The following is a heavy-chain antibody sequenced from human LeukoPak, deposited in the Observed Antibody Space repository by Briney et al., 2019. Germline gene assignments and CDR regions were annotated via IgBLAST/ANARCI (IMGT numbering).Heavy chain of an antibody. V-gene: IGHV3-7*01. CDR1: GFIIASLW. CDR3: WRDSCTGPTYGHCDY. J-gene: IGHJ4*02. CDR2: IKRDGSEK. D-gene: IGHD1-1*01. Sequence: GGSLSLSCAAAGFIIASLWMKCASQPPGKGLEWVANIKRDGSEKYYVHSVRGRFTISRDNAKNSLYLQMNSLRAEDTAVYYWWRDSCTGPTYGHCDYWAQGTLVTVSS.